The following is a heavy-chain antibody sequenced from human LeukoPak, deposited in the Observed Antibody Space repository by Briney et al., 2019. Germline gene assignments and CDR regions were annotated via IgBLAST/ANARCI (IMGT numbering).Heavy chain of an antibody. D-gene: IGHD6-13*01. CDR3: ARADGSSWYWFDP. J-gene: IGHJ5*02. CDR2: INPNSGGT. CDR1: GYTLTGYY. V-gene: IGHV1-2*02. Sequence: ASVKVSCKASGYTLTGYYMHWVRQAPGQGLEWMGWINPNSGGTNYAQKFQGRVTMTRDTSISTAYMELSRLRSDDTAVYYCARADGSSWYWFDPWGQGTLVTVSS.